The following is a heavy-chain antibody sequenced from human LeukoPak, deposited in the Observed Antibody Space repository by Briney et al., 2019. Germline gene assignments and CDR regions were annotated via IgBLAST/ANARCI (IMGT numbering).Heavy chain of an antibody. V-gene: IGHV3-23*01. CDR1: AFTFSSYA. CDR2: ISGSGGSS. CDR3: AKVAYSGSYKGYFGY. D-gene: IGHD1-26*01. J-gene: IGHJ4*02. Sequence: GGSLRLSCAASAFTFSSYAMSWVRQAPGKGLEWVSAISGSGGSSYYADSVEGRFTISRDNSKNTLYLQMNSLRAEDTAVYYCAKVAYSGSYKGYFGYWGQGTLVTVSS.